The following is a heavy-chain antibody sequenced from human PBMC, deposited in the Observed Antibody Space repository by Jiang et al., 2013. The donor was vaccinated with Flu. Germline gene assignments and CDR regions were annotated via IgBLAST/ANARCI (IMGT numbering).Heavy chain of an antibody. Sequence: RLSCAASGFTFNIYAMSWVRQAPGKGLEFVSVISTSANNTYYADSVKGRFTISRDNSKNTLYLQMSSLRAEDTAEYYCVRKAYDSSGYRYFDYWGQGTLVTVSS. J-gene: IGHJ4*02. V-gene: IGHV3-23*01. CDR1: GFTFNIYA. CDR3: VRKAYDSSGYRYFDY. D-gene: IGHD3-22*01. CDR2: ISTSANNT.